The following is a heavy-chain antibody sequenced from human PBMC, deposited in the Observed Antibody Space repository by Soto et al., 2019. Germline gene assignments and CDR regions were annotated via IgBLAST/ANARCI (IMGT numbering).Heavy chain of an antibody. D-gene: IGHD3-3*01. CDR3: ARDSVLAGLRFSCFDI. V-gene: IGHV3-53*04. J-gene: IGHJ3*02. CDR1: GFTVSSNY. Sequence: GGSLRLSCAASGFTVSSNYMSWVRQAPGKGLEWVSVIYSGGSTYYADSVKGRFTISRHNSKNTLYLQMNSLRAEDTAVYYCARDSVLAGLRFSCFDIWGQGTMVTVSS. CDR2: IYSGGST.